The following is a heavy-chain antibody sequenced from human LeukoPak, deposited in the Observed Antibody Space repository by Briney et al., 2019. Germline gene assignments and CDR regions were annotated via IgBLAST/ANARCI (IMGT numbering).Heavy chain of an antibody. V-gene: IGHV3-21*04. Sequence: PGGSLRLSCAASGFTLGSYSMNWVRQAPGKGLEWVSSISSSSSYIYYADSVKGRFTISRDNSKNTLYLQMNSLRAEDTAVYYCAKASAMIVVVSKHFDYWGQGTLVTVSS. J-gene: IGHJ4*02. D-gene: IGHD3-22*01. CDR2: ISSSSSYI. CDR3: AKASAMIVVVSKHFDY. CDR1: GFTLGSYS.